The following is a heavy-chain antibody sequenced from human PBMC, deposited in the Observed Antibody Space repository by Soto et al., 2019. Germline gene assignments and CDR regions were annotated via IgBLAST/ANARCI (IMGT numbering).Heavy chain of an antibody. Sequence: GGSLRLSCAAAGVTLSRHAMSWVRRAPGKGLEWVSSISGSGDGTYYGDSVKGRFTISRDSSSSTLYLEMNNLRGEDTAVYFCTKSRRGILMVYGFGGMDVWGQGTTVTVSS. CDR3: TKSRRGILMVYGFGGMDV. J-gene: IGHJ6*02. D-gene: IGHD2-8*01. CDR1: GVTLSRHA. V-gene: IGHV3-23*01. CDR2: ISGSGDGT.